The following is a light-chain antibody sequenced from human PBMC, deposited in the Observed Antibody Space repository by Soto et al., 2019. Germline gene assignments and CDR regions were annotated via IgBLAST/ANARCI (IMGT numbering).Light chain of an antibody. CDR3: QQSYSTPT. CDR2: AAS. CDR1: QGISNY. J-gene: IGKJ1*01. Sequence: DIQMTQSPSSLSAFVGDRVSITCRASQGISNYLAWYQQKPGKVPKLLIYAASTLQSGVPSRFSGSGSGTDFTLTISSLQPEDFATYYCQQSYSTPTFGQGTKVDIK. V-gene: IGKV1-27*01.